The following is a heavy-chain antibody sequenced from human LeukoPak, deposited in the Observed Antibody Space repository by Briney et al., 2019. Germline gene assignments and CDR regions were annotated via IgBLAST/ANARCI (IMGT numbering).Heavy chain of an antibody. CDR1: GGSISSYY. Sequence: SETLSLTCIVSGGSISSYYWSWIRQPPGKGLEWIGYIYHSGSTNCKPSLKSRVTISVDTSKNQFSLKLSSVTAADTAVYYLARRAGSGSTKVFDIWGQGTMVTVSS. D-gene: IGHD3-10*01. J-gene: IGHJ3*02. V-gene: IGHV4-59*08. CDR2: IYHSGST. CDR3: ARRAGSGSTKVFDI.